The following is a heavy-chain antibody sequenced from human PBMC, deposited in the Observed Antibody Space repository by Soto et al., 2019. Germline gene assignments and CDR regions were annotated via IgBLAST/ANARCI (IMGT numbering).Heavy chain of an antibody. J-gene: IGHJ1*01. CDR1: GFTFSSYA. CDR3: AKDGDILSGYPEYFQH. V-gene: IGHV3-23*01. D-gene: IGHD3-9*01. Sequence: EVQLLESGGGLVQPGGSLRLSCAASGFTFSSYAMSWFRQAPGKGLECVSSISGGGGSTYYADSVKGRFTISRDNSKNSMYLQMNILRAEDTAVYYCAKDGDILSGYPEYFQHWGQGTLVTVSS. CDR2: ISGGGGST.